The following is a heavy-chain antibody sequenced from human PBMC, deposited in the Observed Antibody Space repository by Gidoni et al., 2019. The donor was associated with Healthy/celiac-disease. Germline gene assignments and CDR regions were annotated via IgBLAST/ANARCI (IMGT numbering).Heavy chain of an antibody. V-gene: IGHV1-69*01. CDR3: ARVVRGEDEVLWFWELPTPYYYYGMDV. CDR1: GGTFSSYA. D-gene: IGHD3-10*01. J-gene: IGHJ6*02. Sequence: QVQLVQSGAEVKKPGSSVKVSCKASGGTFSSYAISWVRQAPGQGLDWMGGIIRIISITNYDQQWQDRVTMTADESTTTAAMEQRSRRSEDEAVDYCARVVRGEDEVLWFWELPTPYYYYGMDVWGQGTTVTVSS. CDR2: IIRIISIT.